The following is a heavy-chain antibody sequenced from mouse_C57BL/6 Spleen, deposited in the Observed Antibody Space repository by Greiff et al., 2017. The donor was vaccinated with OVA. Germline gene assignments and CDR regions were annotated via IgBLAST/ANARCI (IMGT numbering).Heavy chain of an antibody. CDR1: GFTFSSYA. CDR2: MVGCCMSP. V-gene: IGHV5-4*01. D-gene: IGHD1-1*01. Sequence: EVMLVESGGGLVKPGGSLKLSCAASGFTFSSYAMSGVCEEPEKRLEWGGIMVGCCMSPYYPDNVKGRFTISRDNAKNNLYLQMSHLKSEDTAMYYCARDPLYYYGSSYAWFAYWGQGTLVTVSA. CDR3: ARDPLYYYGSSYAWFAY. J-gene: IGHJ3*01.